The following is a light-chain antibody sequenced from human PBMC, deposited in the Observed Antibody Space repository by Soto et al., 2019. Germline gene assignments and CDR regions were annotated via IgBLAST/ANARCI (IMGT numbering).Light chain of an antibody. CDR1: RSNIGSNL. Sequence: QSVLTQPPSASGTPGQRVSISCPGGRSNIGSNLVSWYQQLPGTAPKLLLYFNDQRPSGVPDRFSGSKSGTSASLAVSELQSEDEADYFCASWDDSLKGVLFGGGTKLTVL. CDR3: ASWDDSLKGVL. V-gene: IGLV1-44*01. CDR2: FND. J-gene: IGLJ3*02.